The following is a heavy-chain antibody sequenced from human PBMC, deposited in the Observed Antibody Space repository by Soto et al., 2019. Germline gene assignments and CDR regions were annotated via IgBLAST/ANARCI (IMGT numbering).Heavy chain of an antibody. D-gene: IGHD1-1*01. V-gene: IGHV4-31*03. J-gene: IGHJ6*02. CDR3: ARELTGPPGISGMDV. CDR1: GGSVSNDSYY. Sequence: QVQLQESGPGLVKPSQTLSLTCTVSGGSVSNDSYYWTWIRQHPGKGLEWIGYVYYSGSTYYNPSLKNRLTISIDTSQNQLSLKLSSVTAADTAVYYCARELTGPPGISGMDVWGQGTKVTVSS. CDR2: VYYSGST.